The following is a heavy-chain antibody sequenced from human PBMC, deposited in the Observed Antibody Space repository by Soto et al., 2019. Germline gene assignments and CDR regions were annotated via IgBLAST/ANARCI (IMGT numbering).Heavy chain of an antibody. Sequence: QVHLVQSGTEVKKPGASVKVSCKASGYTFTNYAISWVRQAPGQGLEWMGWISGHTGDTKYAQKFQGRVTMTTDTSTSTAYMDLRSLRSDDTAVYYCARPEDPFGESLHWGQGTLITVSS. CDR1: GYTFTNYA. CDR3: ARPEDPFGESLH. D-gene: IGHD3-10*01. J-gene: IGHJ4*02. CDR2: ISGHTGDT. V-gene: IGHV1-18*01.